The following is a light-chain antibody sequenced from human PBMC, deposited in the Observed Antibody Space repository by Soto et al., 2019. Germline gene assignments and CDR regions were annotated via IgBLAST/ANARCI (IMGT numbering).Light chain of an antibody. Sequence: DIQMTQSPSTLSASVGDRVTITCRASQSISSWLGWYQQKPGKAPKLLIYDASSLESGVPSRFSGSGSGKKFTLNISSLQPEDFAIYYCQQYNRYLTFGQGTKVDIK. V-gene: IGKV1-5*01. CDR2: DAS. J-gene: IGKJ1*01. CDR3: QQYNRYLT. CDR1: QSISSW.